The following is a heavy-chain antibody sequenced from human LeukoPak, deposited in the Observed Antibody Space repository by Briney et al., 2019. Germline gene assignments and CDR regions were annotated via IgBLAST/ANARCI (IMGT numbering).Heavy chain of an antibody. Sequence: GGSLRLSCAASGFDFNIYEMIWVRQAPGKEPEWISYISSSGSLVYYADSVKGRFTVSRDNAQKSLFLQMNGLRAEDTAVYYCARGNAMGTYYYYYGMDVWGQGTTVTVSS. V-gene: IGHV3-48*03. CDR2: ISSSGSLV. CDR3: ARGNAMGTYYYYYGMDV. D-gene: IGHD2-2*01. CDR1: GFDFNIYE. J-gene: IGHJ6*02.